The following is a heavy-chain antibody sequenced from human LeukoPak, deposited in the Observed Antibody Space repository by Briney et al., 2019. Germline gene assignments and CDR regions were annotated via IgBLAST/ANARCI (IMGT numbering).Heavy chain of an antibody. CDR1: GGSISSSSYY. D-gene: IGHD5-24*01. J-gene: IGHJ4*02. Sequence: SETLSLTCTVSGGSISSSSYYWGWIRQPPGKGLEWIGSIYYSGSTYYNPSLKSRVTISVDTSKNQFSLKLSSVTAADTAVYYCARQRRWLQPDDYWGQGTLVTVSS. CDR2: IYYSGST. V-gene: IGHV4-39*01. CDR3: ARQRRWLQPDDY.